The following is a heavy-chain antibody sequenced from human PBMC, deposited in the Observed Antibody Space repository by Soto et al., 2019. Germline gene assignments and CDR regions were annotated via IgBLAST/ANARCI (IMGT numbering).Heavy chain of an antibody. V-gene: IGHV3-48*03. J-gene: IGHJ4*02. D-gene: IGHD6-6*01. CDR1: GFTFSSFE. CDR2: ISNSGRII. Sequence: EVQLVESGGGLVQPGGSLKLSCAASGFTFSSFEMNWVRQAPGKGLEWVSYISNSGRIIYYADSVKGRFTMSRDDAKNPLYLQMNSLRAEDTAVYYCAREWGTSIAAAFDYWGQGTLVTVSS. CDR3: AREWGTSIAAAFDY.